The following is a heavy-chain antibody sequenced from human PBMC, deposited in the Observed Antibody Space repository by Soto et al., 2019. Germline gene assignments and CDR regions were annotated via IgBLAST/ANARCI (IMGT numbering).Heavy chain of an antibody. CDR3: ARAITIFGVLTETSLDY. J-gene: IGHJ4*02. V-gene: IGHV4-31*03. CDR2: IYYSGSA. D-gene: IGHD3-3*01. Sequence: QVQLQESGPGLVKPSQTLSLICSVYGGSISSDAYYWSWIRQVPGKGLEWIGYIYYSGSAYYNPSVKGRLTISVDTSKNQFSLRLSSVTAADTAVYYCARAITIFGVLTETSLDYWGQGTLVTVSS. CDR1: GGSISSDAYY.